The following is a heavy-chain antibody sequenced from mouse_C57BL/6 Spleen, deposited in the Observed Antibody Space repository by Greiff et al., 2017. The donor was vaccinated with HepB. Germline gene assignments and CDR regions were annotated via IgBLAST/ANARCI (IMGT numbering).Heavy chain of an antibody. CDR2: IRSKSNNYAT. CDR3: VRQKDGYPSRSFDV. D-gene: IGHD2-3*01. V-gene: IGHV10-1*01. J-gene: IGHJ1*03. CDR1: GFSFNTYA. Sequence: VQLKESGGGLVQPKGSLKLSCAASGFSFNTYAMNWVRQAPGKGLEWVARIRSKSNNYATYYADSVKDRFTISRDDSESMLYLQMNNLKTEDTAMYYCVRQKDGYPSRSFDVWGTGTTVTVSS.